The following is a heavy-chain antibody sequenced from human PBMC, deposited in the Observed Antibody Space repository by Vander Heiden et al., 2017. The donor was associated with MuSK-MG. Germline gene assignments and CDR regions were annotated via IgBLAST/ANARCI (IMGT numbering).Heavy chain of an antibody. Sequence: QVQLVQSGAEVKKPGASVKVSCKASGYTFTSYGISWVRQPPGQGLEWMGWISAYNGNTTDAQKLQGRVTMTTDTSTSTAYMELRSLRSDDTAVYYCARVSSTSSQFRGFDPWGQGTLVTVSS. D-gene: IGHD2-2*01. CDR2: ISAYNGNT. CDR1: GYTFTSYG. J-gene: IGHJ5*02. V-gene: IGHV1-18*01. CDR3: ARVSSTSSQFRGFDP.